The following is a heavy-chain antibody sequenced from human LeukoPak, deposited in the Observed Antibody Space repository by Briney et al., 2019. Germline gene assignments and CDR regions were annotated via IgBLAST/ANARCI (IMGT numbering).Heavy chain of an antibody. V-gene: IGHV3-23*01. CDR2: ISSSAYTT. CDR1: GFTFTNYA. Sequence: GGSLRLSCAASGFTFTNYAMSWVRQAPGKGLEWVSAISSSAYTTYYADSVKGRFTIPRDNSKNTLYLQMNSLRAEDTAIYYCAKAPRITMIAVDTFWGQGTLVTVSS. J-gene: IGHJ4*02. D-gene: IGHD3-22*01. CDR3: AKAPRITMIAVDTF.